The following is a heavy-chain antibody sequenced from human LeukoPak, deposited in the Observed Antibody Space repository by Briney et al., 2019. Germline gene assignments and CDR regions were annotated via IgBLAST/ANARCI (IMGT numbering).Heavy chain of an antibody. D-gene: IGHD3-22*01. CDR3: ARDSGYWVY. V-gene: IGHV4-34*01. Sequence: SETLSLTCAVYGGSFSGYYWSWIRQPPGKGLEWIGEINHSGSTNYNPSLKSRLTMSVDTSKNQFSLNLESVTAADTTVYYCARDSGYWVYWGQGALVTVSS. CDR2: INHSGST. CDR1: GGSFSGYY. J-gene: IGHJ4*02.